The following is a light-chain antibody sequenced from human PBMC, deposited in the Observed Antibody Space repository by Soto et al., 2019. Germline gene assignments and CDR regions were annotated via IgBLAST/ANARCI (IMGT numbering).Light chain of an antibody. Sequence: QSVLTQPASVSGSPAQSITISCTGTSSDVGGYNYVSWYQHHPGKAPKLMIYEVSNRPSGVSHRFSGSKSGNTASLTISGLQAEDEADYYCSSYTSSSTLVFGTGTKLTVL. CDR2: EVS. CDR3: SSYTSSSTLV. V-gene: IGLV2-14*01. J-gene: IGLJ1*01. CDR1: SSDVGGYNY.